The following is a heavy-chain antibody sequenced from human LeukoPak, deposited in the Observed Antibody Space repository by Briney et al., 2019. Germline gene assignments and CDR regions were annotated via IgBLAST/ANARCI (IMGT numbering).Heavy chain of an antibody. CDR1: GFTFSTYW. D-gene: IGHD3-10*01. CDR2: INSDGSST. CDR3: ARALYASGNYYYPGDY. J-gene: IGHJ4*02. Sequence: GGSLRLSCVVSGFTFSTYWMHWVRQAQGKGLVWVSRINSDGSSTTYADSVKGRFTISRDNAKNTLYLQMNSLRAEDTAVYYCARALYASGNYYYPGDYWGQGTLVTVSS. V-gene: IGHV3-74*03.